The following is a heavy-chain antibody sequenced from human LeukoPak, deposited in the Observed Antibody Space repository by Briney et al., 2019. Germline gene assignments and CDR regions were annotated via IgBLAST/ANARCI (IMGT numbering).Heavy chain of an antibody. J-gene: IGHJ5*02. CDR1: GYTFTSYD. V-gene: IGHV1-8*01. CDR2: MNPNSGNT. Sequence: ASVEVSCKASGYTFTSYDINWVRQATGQGLEWMGWMNPNSGNTGYAQKFQGRVTMTRNTSISTAYMELSSLRSEDTAVYYCARGGTYAQAAYNWFDPWGQGTLVTVSS. D-gene: IGHD2-15*01. CDR3: ARGGTYAQAAYNWFDP.